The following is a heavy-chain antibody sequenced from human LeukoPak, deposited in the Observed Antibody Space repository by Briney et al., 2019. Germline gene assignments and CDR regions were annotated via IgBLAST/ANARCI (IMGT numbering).Heavy chain of an antibody. V-gene: IGHV4-39*01. CDR1: GDSIRTNSYF. CDR3: ARRNGHTWDVGNWFDP. J-gene: IGHJ5*02. Sequence: SETLSLTCSLSGDSIRTNSYFWAWIRQPPGMELEWIGSISYNGITYYNPFLTSRAIVSVDTSKNQFSLNLNSVTAADTAVYYCARRNGHTWDVGNWFDPWGQGTLVTVSS. CDR2: ISYNGIT. D-gene: IGHD5-24*01.